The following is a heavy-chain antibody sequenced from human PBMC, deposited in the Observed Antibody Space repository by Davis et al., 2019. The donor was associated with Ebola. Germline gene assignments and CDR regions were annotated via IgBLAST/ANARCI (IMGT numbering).Heavy chain of an antibody. V-gene: IGHV4-34*01. D-gene: IGHD5-12*01. Sequence: SETLSLTCAVYGGSFSGYYWNWIRQPPGKGLEWIGEINHSGSTNYNPSLKSRVTISVDTSKNQFSLKLSSVTAADTAVYYCARGYSGYRYMDVWGQGTTVTVSS. J-gene: IGHJ6*02. CDR3: ARGYSGYRYMDV. CDR1: GGSFSGYY. CDR2: INHSGST.